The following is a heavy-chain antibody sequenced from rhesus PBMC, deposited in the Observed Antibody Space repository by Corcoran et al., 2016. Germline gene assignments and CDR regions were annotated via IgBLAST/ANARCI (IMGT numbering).Heavy chain of an antibody. V-gene: IGHV4-173*01. J-gene: IGHJ4*01. CDR3: ARGWFSYSGSYYYFDY. CDR2: ISGSVGSA. D-gene: IGHD3-16*01. Sequence: QLQLQESGPGLVKPWETLSLTCAVSGGSISSNYWTWIRQSPGKGLGWIGRISGSVGSAAYNPSLKSRVTISTDTSKNQFSLKLSSVTAADTAVYYCARGWFSYSGSYYYFDYWGQGVLVTVSS. CDR1: GGSISSNY.